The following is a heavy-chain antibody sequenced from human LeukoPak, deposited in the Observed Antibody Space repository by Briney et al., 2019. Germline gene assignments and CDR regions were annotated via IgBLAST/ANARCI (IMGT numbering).Heavy chain of an antibody. J-gene: IGHJ6*02. CDR2: ISYDGSNK. CDR1: GFTFSSYA. CDR3: ARDLYSSSWYGYYYGMDV. Sequence: GGSLRLSCAASGFTFSSYAMHWVRQAPGKGLEWVAVISYDGSNKYYADSVKGRFTISRDNSKNTLYLQMNSLRAKDTAVYYCARDLYSSSWYGYYYGMDVWGQGTTVTVSS. V-gene: IGHV3-30*04. D-gene: IGHD6-13*01.